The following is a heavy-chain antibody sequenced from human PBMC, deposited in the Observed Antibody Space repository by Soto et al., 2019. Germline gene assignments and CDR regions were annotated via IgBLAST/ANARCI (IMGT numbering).Heavy chain of an antibody. CDR1: GFTFSNSI. CDR2: ISYDGSNK. Sequence: GGSLRLSCSASGFTFSNSIIHWVRQAPGKGLEWVAVISYDGSNKYYADSVKGRFTISRDNSKNTLYLQMNSLRAEDTAVYYCAKVGGDYYDSSGYVNYWGQGTLVTVSS. V-gene: IGHV3-30*18. J-gene: IGHJ4*02. D-gene: IGHD3-22*01. CDR3: AKVGGDYYDSSGYVNY.